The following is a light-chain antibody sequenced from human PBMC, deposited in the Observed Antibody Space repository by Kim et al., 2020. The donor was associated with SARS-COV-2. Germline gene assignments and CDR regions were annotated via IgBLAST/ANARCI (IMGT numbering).Light chain of an antibody. J-gene: IGKJ5*01. CDR1: QSVSSSY. Sequence: EIVLTQSPGTLSLSPGERATLSCRASQSVSSSYLAWYHQKPGQAPRLLIYGASSRATGIPDRFSGSGSGTDFTLTISRLEPEDFVVYYCQQYGSSPTFGQGTRLEIK. CDR3: QQYGSSPT. V-gene: IGKV3-20*01. CDR2: GAS.